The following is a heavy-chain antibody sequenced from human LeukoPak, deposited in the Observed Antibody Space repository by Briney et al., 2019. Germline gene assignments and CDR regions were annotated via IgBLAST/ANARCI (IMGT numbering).Heavy chain of an antibody. J-gene: IGHJ5*02. CDR1: GDSVSSFY. V-gene: IGHV4-59*02. Sequence: SETLSLTCTVSGDSVSSFYWCWIRQPPQKGLEWIGYIYYTGNTDYSPSLKSRVTISVDTSKNQFSLKIRSVTAADTAVYYRARTSYGSRPRWWFDPWGQGNLVTVSS. CDR2: IYYTGNT. CDR3: ARTSYGSRPRWWFDP. D-gene: IGHD2-15*01.